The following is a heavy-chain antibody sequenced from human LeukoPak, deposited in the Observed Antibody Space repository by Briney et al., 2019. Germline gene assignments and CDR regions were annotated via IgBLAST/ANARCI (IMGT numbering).Heavy chain of an antibody. CDR3: ARPPRAYLDY. V-gene: IGHV1-69*06. Sequence: SVKVSCKASGGTFSSYAISWVRQAPGQGLEGMGGIIPIFGTANYAQKFQGRVTITADKSTSTAYMELSSLRSEDTAVYYCARPPRAYLDYWGQETLSPSPQ. CDR2: IIPIFGTA. J-gene: IGHJ4*02. CDR1: GGTFSSYA.